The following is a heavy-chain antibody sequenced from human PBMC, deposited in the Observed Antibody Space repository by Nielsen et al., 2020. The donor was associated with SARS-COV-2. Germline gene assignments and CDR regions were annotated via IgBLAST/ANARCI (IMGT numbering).Heavy chain of an antibody. CDR1: GASISSSY. CDR2: IYYSGRT. V-gene: IGHV4-59*01. D-gene: IGHD3-3*01. Sequence: SETLSLTCTVSGASISSSYWTWIPQSPGKGLEWIGYIYYSGRTNYNPPLKSRVTISVDTSKNQFSLKLSSVTAADTAVYYCARSRTLFGVVRGPGAFDIWGQGTMVTVSS. CDR3: ARSRTLFGVVRGPGAFDI. J-gene: IGHJ3*02.